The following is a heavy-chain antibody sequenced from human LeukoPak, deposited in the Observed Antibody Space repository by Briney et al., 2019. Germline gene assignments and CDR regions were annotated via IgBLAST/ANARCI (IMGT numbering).Heavy chain of an antibody. CDR1: GFTVSSNY. J-gene: IGHJ6*03. V-gene: IGHV3-66*01. CDR2: IYSGGST. Sequence: EGSLRLSCAASGFTVSSNYMSWVRQAPGKGLEWVSIIYSGGSTYYADSVKGRFTISRDNSLNTLYLQMNSLRAEDTAVYYCAKSGTYYYYYMDVWGKGTTVTISS. D-gene: IGHD1-1*01. CDR3: AKSGTYYYYYMDV.